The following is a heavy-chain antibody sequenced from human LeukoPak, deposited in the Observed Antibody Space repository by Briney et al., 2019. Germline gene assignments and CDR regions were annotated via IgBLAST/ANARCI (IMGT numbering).Heavy chain of an antibody. CDR2: INPNSGGT. V-gene: IGHV1-2*02. CDR3: ARDRAYYYDSSGCDY. Sequence: ASVKVSCKASGYTFTGYYMHWVRQAPGQGLEWMGWINPNSGGTNYAQKFQGRVTMTRDTSISTAYMELSRLRSDDTAVYYCARDRAYYYDSSGCDYWGQGTLVTVSS. CDR1: GYTFTGYY. J-gene: IGHJ4*02. D-gene: IGHD3-22*01.